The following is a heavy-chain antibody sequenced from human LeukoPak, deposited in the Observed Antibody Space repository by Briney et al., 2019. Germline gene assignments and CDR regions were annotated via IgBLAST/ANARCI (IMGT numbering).Heavy chain of an antibody. D-gene: IGHD3-3*01. V-gene: IGHV4-39*01. CDR1: GGSISSSSYY. CDR3: AGRTIFGVGRTGYAYY. Sequence: SQTLSLTCTVSGGSISSSSYYWCWIRQPPGKGLEWIGSIYYSGSTYYNPSLKSRVTISVDTSKNQFSLKLSSVTAADTAVYYCAGRTIFGVGRTGYAYYWGQGTLVTVSS. CDR2: IYYSGST. J-gene: IGHJ4*02.